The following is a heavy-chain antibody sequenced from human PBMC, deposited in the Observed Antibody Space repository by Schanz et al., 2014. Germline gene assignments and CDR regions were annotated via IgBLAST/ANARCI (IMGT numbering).Heavy chain of an antibody. CDR2: ISSSSSYI. CDR1: GFTFSTYY. D-gene: IGHD2-21*01. Sequence: EVQLVESGGGLVKPGGSLRLSCAASGFTFSTYYMNWVRQAPGKGLEWVSSISSSSSYISYADSVKGRFTISRDNAKNSLYLQMNSLRAEDTAVYYCARDRLECGAECYSVEVFEIWGQGTLVIVSS. J-gene: IGHJ4*02. CDR3: ARDRLECGAECYSVEVFEI. V-gene: IGHV3-21*02.